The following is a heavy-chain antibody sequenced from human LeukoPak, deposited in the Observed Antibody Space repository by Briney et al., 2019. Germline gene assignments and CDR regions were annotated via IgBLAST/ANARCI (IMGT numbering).Heavy chain of an antibody. D-gene: IGHD2/OR15-2a*01. CDR2: INPSGGTT. V-gene: IGHV1-46*01. Sequence: ASVTVSCKTSGYIFSSYSIHWVRQAPGQGLEWMGEINPSGGTTNNAQRFRGRVTVTRDTSTGTVYMDLSSLRSDDTAVYYCARRSTKYYYFDFWGQGTLVTVSS. CDR3: ARRSTKYYYFDF. J-gene: IGHJ4*02. CDR1: GYIFSSYS.